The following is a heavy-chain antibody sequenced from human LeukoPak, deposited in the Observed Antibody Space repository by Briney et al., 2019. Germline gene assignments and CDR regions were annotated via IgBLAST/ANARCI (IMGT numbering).Heavy chain of an antibody. CDR3: ARMHTGFGDEDMSFDY. CDR1: GGSISSGGYS. V-gene: IGHV4-30-2*01. D-gene: IGHD3-10*01. Sequence: SETLSLTCAVSGGSISSGGYSWSWIRQPPGKGLEWIGYIYHSGSTYYNPSLKSRVTISVDRSKNQFSLKLSSVTAADTAVYYCARMHTGFGDEDMSFDYWGQGTLVTVSS. CDR2: IYHSGST. J-gene: IGHJ4*02.